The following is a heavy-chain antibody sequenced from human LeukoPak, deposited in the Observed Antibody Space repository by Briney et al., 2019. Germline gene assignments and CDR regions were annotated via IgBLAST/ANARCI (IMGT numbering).Heavy chain of an antibody. CDR1: GFTFSSYW. CDR2: ISWNSGSI. CDR3: AKATYYYGSGSYYTGDDAFDI. J-gene: IGHJ3*02. Sequence: GGSLRLSCAASGFTFSSYWMNWVRQAPGKGLEWVSGISWNSGSIGYADSVKGRFTISRDNAKNSLYLQMNSLRAEDTALYYCAKATYYYGSGSYYTGDDAFDIWGQGTMVTVSS. V-gene: IGHV3-9*01. D-gene: IGHD3-10*01.